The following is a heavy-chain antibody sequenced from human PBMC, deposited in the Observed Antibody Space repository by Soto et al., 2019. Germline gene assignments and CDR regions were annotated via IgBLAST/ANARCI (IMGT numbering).Heavy chain of an antibody. V-gene: IGHV1-2*02. CDR2: NNPNSGDT. CDR3: AKGGAIAPAGTRVYLYNPLAF. J-gene: IGHJ6*02. D-gene: IGHD6-13*01. Sequence: ASVKGSCKASGYTFTGYYVHWVRQAPEQGLEWMGWNNPNSGDTYLELRFQGRVTMNRDTSIGTAYMELRGLTSDDTAEYFGAKGGAIAPAGTRVYLYNPLAFSGQGTTVPVSS. CDR1: GYTFTGYY.